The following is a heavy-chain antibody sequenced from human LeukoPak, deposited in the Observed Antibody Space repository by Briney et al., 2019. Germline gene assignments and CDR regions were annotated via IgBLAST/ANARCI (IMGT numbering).Heavy chain of an antibody. D-gene: IGHD3-22*01. V-gene: IGHV3-48*03. CDR1: GFTFSSYE. CDR3: ATDLPPDYYDSSGYYLTY. Sequence: GGSLRLSCAASGFTFSSYEMNWVRQAPGKGLEWLSYISSSGSTIYYADSVKGRFTISRDNAKNSLYLQMNSLRAEDTAVYYCATDLPPDYYDSSGYYLTYWGQGTLVTVSS. CDR2: ISSSGSTI. J-gene: IGHJ4*02.